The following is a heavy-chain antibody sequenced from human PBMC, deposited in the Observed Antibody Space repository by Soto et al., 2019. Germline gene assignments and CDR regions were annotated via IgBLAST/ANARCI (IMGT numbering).Heavy chain of an antibody. D-gene: IGHD5-12*01. CDR2: ISNTGNTI. J-gene: IGHJ4*02. CDR1: GFTFSISE. CDR3: ARGVEMATLAVRYYFDF. Sequence: PGESLKISCAASGFTFSISEMNWVRQAPGKGLEWVSFISNTGNTIYYADSVKCRFTISRDNARNSLYLQMNSLRAEDTAVYYCARGVEMATLAVRYYFDFWGQGTLVTVSS. V-gene: IGHV3-48*03.